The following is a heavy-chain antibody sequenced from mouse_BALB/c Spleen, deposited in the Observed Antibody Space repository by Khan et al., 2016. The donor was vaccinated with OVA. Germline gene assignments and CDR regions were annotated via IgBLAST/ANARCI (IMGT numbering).Heavy chain of an antibody. V-gene: IGHV1S137*01. CDR3: TRGGGVNRFAY. CDR2: ISTYYGDA. D-gene: IGHD2-1*01. J-gene: IGHJ3*01. CDR1: GYTFTDFT. Sequence: QVQLQQSGAELVRPGVSVKISCKGSGYTFTDFTLHWVKQSHAMSLEWIGVISTYYGDATYNQRFKDKATMTVDKSSSTAYMELARLTSEASAIYYCTRGGGVNRFAYWGQGTLVTVSA.